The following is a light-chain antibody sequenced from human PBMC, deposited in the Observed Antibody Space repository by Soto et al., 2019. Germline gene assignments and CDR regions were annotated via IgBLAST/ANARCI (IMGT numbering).Light chain of an antibody. CDR3: RQHDSYPIT. J-gene: IGKJ5*01. CDR1: QGISSF. Sequence: DIQLTQSPSFLSASVGDRVTITCRASQGISSFLVWYQQKAGKAPKSLIYAASTLQSGVPSRFSGSGSGTEFTLTISSLQPDDSATYYCRQHDSYPITFGQGTRLEIK. CDR2: AAS. V-gene: IGKV1-9*01.